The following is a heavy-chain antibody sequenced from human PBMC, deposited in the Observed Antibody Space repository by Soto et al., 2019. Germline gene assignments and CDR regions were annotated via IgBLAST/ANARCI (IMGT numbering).Heavy chain of an antibody. J-gene: IGHJ4*02. Sequence: SETLSLTCAVSGYSISSGYYWGWIRQPPGKGLEWIGSIYHSGRTYYNPSLKSRVTISLDTSKNQFSLKLTSVTAADTAVYYCARASYDSSGYYLDYWGQGTLVTVSS. V-gene: IGHV4-38-2*01. CDR1: GYSISSGYY. CDR2: IYHSGRT. D-gene: IGHD3-22*01. CDR3: ARASYDSSGYYLDY.